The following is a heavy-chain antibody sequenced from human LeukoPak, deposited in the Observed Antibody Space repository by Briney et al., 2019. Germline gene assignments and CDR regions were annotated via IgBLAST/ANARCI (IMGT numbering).Heavy chain of an antibody. J-gene: IGHJ4*02. D-gene: IGHD2-2*01. CDR1: GFTFSSYS. V-gene: IGHV3-21*04. CDR2: ISSSSSYI. Sequence: GGSLRLSCAASGFTFSSYSMNWVRQAPGKGLEWVSSISSSSSYIYYADSVKGRFTISRDNSKNTLYLQMNSLRAEDTAVYYCAKAYCSSNSCYSFNFDYWGQGTLVTVSS. CDR3: AKAYCSSNSCYSFNFDY.